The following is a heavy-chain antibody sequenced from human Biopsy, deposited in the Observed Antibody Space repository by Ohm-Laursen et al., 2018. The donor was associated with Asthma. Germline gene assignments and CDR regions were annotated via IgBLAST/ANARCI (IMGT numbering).Heavy chain of an antibody. CDR3: PKDVFPGWEVRRGPDY. D-gene: IGHD1-26*01. V-gene: IGHV3-30-3*02. J-gene: IGHJ4*02. CDR1: GLVFRSHA. Sequence: SLRLSCAAPGLVFRSHAMHWVRQAPGKGLEWVAVVSYDGGVAHYADSMKGRFTISRDNSKNTMYLEMNSLRAEDTAVYYCPKDVFPGWEVRRGPDYWGQGTLVTVSA. CDR2: VSYDGGVA.